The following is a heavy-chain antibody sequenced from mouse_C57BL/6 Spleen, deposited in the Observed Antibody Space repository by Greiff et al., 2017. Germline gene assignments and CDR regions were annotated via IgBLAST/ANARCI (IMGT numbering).Heavy chain of an antibody. Sequence: EVKLQESGPGLVKPSQSLSLTCSVTGYSITSGYYWNWIRQFPGNKLEWMGYISYDGSNNYNPSLKNRISITRDTSKNQFFLKLNSVTTEDTATYYCASHYGSSHSYFDVWGTGTTVTVSS. CDR3: ASHYGSSHSYFDV. D-gene: IGHD1-1*01. J-gene: IGHJ1*03. CDR1: GYSITSGYY. CDR2: ISYDGSN. V-gene: IGHV3-6*01.